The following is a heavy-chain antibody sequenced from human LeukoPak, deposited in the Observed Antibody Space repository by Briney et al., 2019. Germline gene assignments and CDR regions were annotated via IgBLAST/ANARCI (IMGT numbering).Heavy chain of an antibody. CDR1: GFTFSSYS. CDR2: ISSSSSYI. V-gene: IGHV3-21*01. Sequence: GGSLRLSCAASGFTFSSYSMNWVRQAPGKGLEWVSSISSSSSYIYYADSVKGRFTISRDNAKNSLYLQMNSLRAEDTAVYYCARGQKYNVLRFLEWLLPSFDYWGQGTLVTVSS. CDR3: ARGQKYNVLRFLEWLLPSFDY. J-gene: IGHJ4*02. D-gene: IGHD3-3*01.